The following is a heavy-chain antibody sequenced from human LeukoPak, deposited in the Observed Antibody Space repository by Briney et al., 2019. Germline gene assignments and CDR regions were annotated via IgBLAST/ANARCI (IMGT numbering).Heavy chain of an antibody. Sequence: SETLSLTCTVSGGSINSSDYYWGWIRQPPGKGLEWIGTIYYSGSTYYNPSLKSRVTISVDTSNKQFSLNLTPVTAADTAVYYCARRIPELRAFDIWGQGTMVTVSS. D-gene: IGHD1-7*01. CDR2: IYYSGST. J-gene: IGHJ3*02. CDR3: ARRIPELRAFDI. V-gene: IGHV4-39*01. CDR1: GGSINSSDYY.